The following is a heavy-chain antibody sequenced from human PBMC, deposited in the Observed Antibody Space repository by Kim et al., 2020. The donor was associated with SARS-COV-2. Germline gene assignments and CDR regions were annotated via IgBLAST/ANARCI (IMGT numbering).Heavy chain of an antibody. V-gene: IGHV1-69*01. CDR3: ARGHRSPAWYGMDG. Sequence: AQKFQGRVTITADESTSTAYMELSSLRSEDTAVYYCARGHRSPAWYGMDGWGQGTTVTVSS. J-gene: IGHJ6*02.